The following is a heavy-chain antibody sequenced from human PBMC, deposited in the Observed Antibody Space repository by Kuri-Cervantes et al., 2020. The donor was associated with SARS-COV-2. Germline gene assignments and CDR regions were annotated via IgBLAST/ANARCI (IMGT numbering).Heavy chain of an antibody. D-gene: IGHD3-10*01. CDR3: AKALTTQKHFGWGGNYNAHQPSAFYLGMHV. Sequence: GGSLRLSCAASGFTSSSVGMHWVRRAPDKGLGWVALISYDGRDTFYADSVKGRFTVSRDNSKNMVFLQMNSLGADDTAVYHGAKALTTQKHFGWGGNYNAHQPSAFYLGMHVWGQGTAVTVSS. CDR2: ISYDGRDT. J-gene: IGHJ6*02. CDR1: GFTSSSVG. V-gene: IGHV3-30*18.